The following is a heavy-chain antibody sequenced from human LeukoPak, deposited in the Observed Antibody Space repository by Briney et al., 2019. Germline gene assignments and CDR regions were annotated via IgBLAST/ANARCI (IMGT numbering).Heavy chain of an antibody. CDR1: GGSISSYY. D-gene: IGHD3-9*01. J-gene: IGHJ2*01. V-gene: IGHV4-59*01. CDR2: IYYSGST. Sequence: SETLSLTCTVSGGSISSYYWSWIRQPPGKGLEWIGYIYYSGSTNYNPSLKSRVTISVDTSKNQFSLKLSSVTAADTAVYYCARDSRELRYFDWLFHYWYFDLWGRGTLVTVSS. CDR3: ARDSRELRYFDWLFHYWYFDL.